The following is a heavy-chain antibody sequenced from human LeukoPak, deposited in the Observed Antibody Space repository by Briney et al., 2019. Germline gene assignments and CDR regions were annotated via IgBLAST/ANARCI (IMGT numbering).Heavy chain of an antibody. Sequence: PSETLSLTCTVSGGSISSYYWSWIRQPPGKGLEWIGYIYYGGSTNYNPSLKSRVTISVDTSKNQFSLKLSSVTAADTAVYYCAREASYFCGGDCYLGYFDYWGQGTLVTVSS. J-gene: IGHJ4*02. CDR2: IYYGGST. V-gene: IGHV4-59*01. CDR3: AREASYFCGGDCYLGYFDY. CDR1: GGSISSYY. D-gene: IGHD2-21*02.